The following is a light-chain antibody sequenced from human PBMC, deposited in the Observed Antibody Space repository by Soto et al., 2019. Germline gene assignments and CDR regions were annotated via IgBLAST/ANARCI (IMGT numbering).Light chain of an antibody. CDR1: TGAVTSGNF. CDR2: ETS. J-gene: IGLJ3*02. Sequence: QAVATQEPSLSVSPGGTVTLTCASSTGAVTSGNFPYWFQQKPGQAPRTLIYETSNKHSWTPARFSGSLLGGKAALTLSGAQPEDEAEYYCLLSFSGPRVFGGGTKLTVL. V-gene: IGLV7-46*01. CDR3: LLSFSGPRV.